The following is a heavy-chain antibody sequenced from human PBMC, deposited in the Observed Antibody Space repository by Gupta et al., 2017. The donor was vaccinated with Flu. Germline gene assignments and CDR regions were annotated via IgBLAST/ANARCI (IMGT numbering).Heavy chain of an antibody. D-gene: IGHD3-16*01. Sequence: QVQLQESGPRLVKPSETLSLTCAVSGDSISAYAWSWIRQSPGKRLEWLGYVSYNGDANYNPSLKSRVTVSRDTSKNHFSLKLNSVTAADTALYYCARHEIIMTISGSKSPIWFFDLWGRGTLVTVSS. CDR3: ARHEIIMTISGSKSPIWFFDL. V-gene: IGHV4-59*08. CDR2: VSYNGDA. CDR1: GDSISAYA. J-gene: IGHJ2*01.